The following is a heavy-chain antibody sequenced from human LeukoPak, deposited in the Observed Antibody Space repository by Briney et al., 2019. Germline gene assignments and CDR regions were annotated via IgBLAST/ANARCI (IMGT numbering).Heavy chain of an antibody. CDR1: GGSISSNDYY. J-gene: IGHJ4*02. V-gene: IGHV4-39*01. Sequence: SETLSLTCTVSGGSISSNDYYWGWIRQPPGKRLEWIGSIHYSGTTCYNPSLKSRVTISVDMSNNQFSLELSSVTAADTAVYYCASYYASGSSRFDYWGQGTLVTVSS. D-gene: IGHD3-10*01. CDR2: IHYSGTT. CDR3: ASYYASGSSRFDY.